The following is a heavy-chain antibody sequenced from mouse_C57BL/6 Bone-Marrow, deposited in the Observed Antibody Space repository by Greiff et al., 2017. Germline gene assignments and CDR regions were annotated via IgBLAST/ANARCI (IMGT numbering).Heavy chain of an antibody. CDR1: GYAFTNYL. CDR3: ARGRILHPWYFDV. J-gene: IGHJ1*03. CDR2: INPGSGGT. Sequence: QVQLQQSGAELVRPGTSVQVSCKASGYAFTNYLIEWVKQRPGPGLEWIGVINPGSGGTNYNEKFKGKATLTADKSSSTAYMQLSSLTSEDSAVXFCARGRILHPWYFDVWGTGTTVTVAS. V-gene: IGHV1-54*01. D-gene: IGHD1-1*01.